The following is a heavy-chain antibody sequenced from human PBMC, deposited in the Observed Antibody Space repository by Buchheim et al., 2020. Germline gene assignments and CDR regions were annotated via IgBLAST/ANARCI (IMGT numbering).Heavy chain of an antibody. V-gene: IGHV4-31*03. CDR1: GGSISSVGYY. J-gene: IGHJ4*02. D-gene: IGHD4-11*01. CDR3: ARGTVTNYVAILSDY. CDR2: IYYSGIT. Sequence: QVQLQESGPGLVKPSQTLSLTCTVSGGSISSVGYYWSWIRQHPGKGLEWIGFIYYSGITYYKPSLKGRVTISVETSKNQFFLNLSSVTAADTAVYYCARGTVTNYVAILSDYWGQGTL.